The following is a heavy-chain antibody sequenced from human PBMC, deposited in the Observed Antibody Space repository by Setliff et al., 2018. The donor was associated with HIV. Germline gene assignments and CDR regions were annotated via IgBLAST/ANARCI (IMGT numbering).Heavy chain of an antibody. Sequence: ASVKVSCKASGYTFTSNHMHWGRQAPGQGLEWMGTINPSGGDTIYAPEFQGRVTLTTDTSTRTAYMELSGLTSEDTAVYFCIVNIVGPVTGLDRWGPGTLVTVSS. J-gene: IGHJ5*02. D-gene: IGHD1-26*01. CDR2: INPSGGDT. V-gene: IGHV1-46*01. CDR3: IVNIVGPVTGLDR. CDR1: GYTFTSNH.